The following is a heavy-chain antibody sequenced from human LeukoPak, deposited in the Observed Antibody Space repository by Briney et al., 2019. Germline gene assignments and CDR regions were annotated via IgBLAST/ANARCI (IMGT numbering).Heavy chain of an antibody. D-gene: IGHD6-13*01. CDR2: IYHSGST. Sequence: SETLSLTCAVSGASISSNNWWWSWVRQPPGKGLEWIGEIYHSGSTNYNPSLKSRVTMSVDTSKNQFSLKLSSVTAADTAVYYCASSSWYLSLFDYWGQGTLVTVSS. J-gene: IGHJ4*02. CDR1: GASISSNNW. V-gene: IGHV4-4*02. CDR3: ASSSWYLSLFDY.